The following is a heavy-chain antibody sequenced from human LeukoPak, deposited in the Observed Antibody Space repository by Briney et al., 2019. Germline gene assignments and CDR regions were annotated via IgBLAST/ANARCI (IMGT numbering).Heavy chain of an antibody. V-gene: IGHV4-59*08. Sequence: SGTPSLTRSVSGGSLRSYYWSWNRPPPGEGLEWIGYIYYSGNTKYNPSLKSRITISVDTSKNQFSLNLISVTAADTAVYYCARLGEYYYYGMDVWGQGTTVTVSS. J-gene: IGHJ6*02. CDR2: IYYSGNT. CDR3: ARLGEYYYYGMDV. CDR1: GGSLRSYY.